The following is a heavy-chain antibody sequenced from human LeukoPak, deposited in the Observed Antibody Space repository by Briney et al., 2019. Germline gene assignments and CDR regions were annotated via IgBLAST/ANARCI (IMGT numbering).Heavy chain of an antibody. J-gene: IGHJ4*02. CDR3: ARDRTDSSGYYYYFDY. D-gene: IGHD3-22*01. CDR1: GGSISSGDYY. Sequence: SQTLSLTCTVSGGSISSGDYYWSWIRQPPGKGLEWIGYIYYSGSTYYNPSLKSRVTIPVDTSKNQFSLKLSSVTAADTAVYYCARDRTDSSGYYYYFDYWGQGTLVTVSS. CDR2: IYYSGST. V-gene: IGHV4-30-4*01.